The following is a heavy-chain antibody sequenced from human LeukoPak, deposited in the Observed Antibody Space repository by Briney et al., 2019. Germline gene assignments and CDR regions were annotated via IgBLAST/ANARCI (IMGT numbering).Heavy chain of an antibody. CDR1: GYTFTSYA. J-gene: IGHJ5*02. V-gene: IGHV1-3*03. D-gene: IGHD3-10*01. CDR3: ARDSGSSVNLLGGFDP. Sequence: ASVKVSCKASGYTFTSYAMHWVRQAPGQRLEWMGWINAGNGNTKYSQEFQGRVTITRDTSASTAYMELSSLRSEDMAVYYCARDSGSSVNLLGGFDPWGQGTLVTVSS. CDR2: INAGNGNT.